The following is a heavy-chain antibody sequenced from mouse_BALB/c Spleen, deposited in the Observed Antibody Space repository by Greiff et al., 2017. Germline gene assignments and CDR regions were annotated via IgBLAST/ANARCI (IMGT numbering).Heavy chain of an antibody. J-gene: IGHJ4*01. Sequence: EVQLVESGTVLARPGASVKMSCKASGYSFTSYWMHWVKQRPGQGLEWIGAIYPGNSDTSYNQKFKGKAKLTAVTSTSTAYMELSSLTNEDSAVYYCTRGGDYDYGDYYAMDYWGQGASVTVSS. V-gene: IGHV1-5*01. CDR1: GYSFTSYW. CDR2: IYPGNSDT. D-gene: IGHD2-4*01. CDR3: TRGGDYDYGDYYAMDY.